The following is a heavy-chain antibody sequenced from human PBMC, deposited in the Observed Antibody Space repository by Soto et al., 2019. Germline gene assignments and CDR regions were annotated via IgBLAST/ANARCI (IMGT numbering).Heavy chain of an antibody. CDR3: AHRRTYGSGSYSFGY. J-gene: IGHJ4*02. Sequence: QITLKESGPTLVKPTQTLTLTCTFSGFSLSTSGVGVAWIRQPPGKALEWLALIYWDDDKRYSPSLKSRLTITKDTSKNQVVLTMTNMDPVDTATYYCAHRRTYGSGSYSFGYWGQGTLLTVSS. CDR2: IYWDDDK. V-gene: IGHV2-5*02. D-gene: IGHD3-10*01. CDR1: GFSLSTSGVG.